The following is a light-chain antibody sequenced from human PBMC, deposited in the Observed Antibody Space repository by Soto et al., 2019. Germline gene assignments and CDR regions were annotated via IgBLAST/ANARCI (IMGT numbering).Light chain of an antibody. CDR2: QDS. CDR1: KLGDKY. V-gene: IGLV3-1*01. J-gene: IGLJ2*01. Sequence: SYELTQPPSVSVSPGQTASITCSGDKLGDKYACWYQQKPGQSPVLVIYQDSKRPSGIPERFSGSNSGNTATLTISGTQAMDGADYYCQAWDSSTCVFGGGTKLTVL. CDR3: QAWDSSTCV.